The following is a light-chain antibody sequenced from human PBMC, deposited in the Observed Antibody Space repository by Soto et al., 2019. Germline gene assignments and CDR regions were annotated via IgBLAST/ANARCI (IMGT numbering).Light chain of an antibody. CDR2: GAS. V-gene: IGKV3D-15*01. J-gene: IGKJ5*01. CDR1: QSVRSN. CDR3: QQYNNWPAIT. Sequence: EIVMTQSPGNLSVSPGERATLSCRASQSVRSNLAWYQQKPGQAPRLLIYGASTRATGIPATFSGSGSGTQFTLTISSLQSEDFAVYYCQQYNNWPAITFGQGTRLEIK.